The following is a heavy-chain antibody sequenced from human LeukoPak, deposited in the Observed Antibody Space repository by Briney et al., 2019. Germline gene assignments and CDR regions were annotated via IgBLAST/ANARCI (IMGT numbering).Heavy chain of an antibody. CDR2: IYYSGST. CDR3: ARATSGIAAAGQLYFDY. D-gene: IGHD6-13*01. CDR1: GGSISSYY. Sequence: NPSETLSLTCTVSGGSISSYYWSWIRQPPGKGLEWIGYIYYSGSTNYNPSLKGRVTISVDTSKNQFSLKLSSVTAADTAVYYCARATSGIAAAGQLYFDYWGQGTLVTVSS. J-gene: IGHJ4*02. V-gene: IGHV4-59*01.